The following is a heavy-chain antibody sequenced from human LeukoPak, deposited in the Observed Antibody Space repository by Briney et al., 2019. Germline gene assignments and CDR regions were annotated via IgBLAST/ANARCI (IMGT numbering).Heavy chain of an antibody. CDR3: AKDPEGIVVVPAASP. CDR1: GFTFSDYG. V-gene: IGHV3-30*18. Sequence: GGSLRLSCAASGFTFSDYGIHWVRQAPGKGLEWVAVISYDGSNKYYADSVKGRFTISRDNSKNTLYLQMNSLRAEDTAVYYCAKDPEGIVVVPAASPWGQGTLVTVSS. CDR2: ISYDGSNK. J-gene: IGHJ5*02. D-gene: IGHD2-2*01.